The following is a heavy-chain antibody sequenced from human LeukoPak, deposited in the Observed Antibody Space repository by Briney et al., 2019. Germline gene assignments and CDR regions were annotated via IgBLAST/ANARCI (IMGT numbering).Heavy chain of an antibody. Sequence: SETLSLTCTVSDGPISSYYWSWLRQPPGKGLEWIGYISYSGNTNYNPSLRSRVTISGDTSNNQFSLRLSSVTAADTAVYYCARVASSSALTFDYWGQGTLVTVSS. D-gene: IGHD6-6*01. V-gene: IGHV4-59*01. CDR3: ARVASSSALTFDY. CDR1: DGPISSYY. J-gene: IGHJ4*02. CDR2: ISYSGNT.